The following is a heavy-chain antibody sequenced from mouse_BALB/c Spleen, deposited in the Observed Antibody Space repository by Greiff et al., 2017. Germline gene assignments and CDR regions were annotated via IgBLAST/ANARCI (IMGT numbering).Heavy chain of an antibody. CDR1: GFTFSSYW. CDR3: TAFYAMDY. V-gene: IGHV6-6*02. CDR2: IRLKSDNYAT. J-gene: IGHJ4*01. Sequence: EVKLMESGGGLVQPGGSMKLSCVASGFTFSSYWMSWVRQSPEKGLEWVAEIRLKSDNYATHYAESVKGKFTISRDDSKSRLYLQMNSLRAEDTGIYYCTAFYAMDYWGQGTSVTVSS.